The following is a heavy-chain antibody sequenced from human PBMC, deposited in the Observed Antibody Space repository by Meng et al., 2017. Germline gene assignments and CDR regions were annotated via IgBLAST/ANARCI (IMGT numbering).Heavy chain of an antibody. J-gene: IGHJ1*01. CDR2: ISSSGSTI. CDR1: GFTFSDYY. Sequence: QVLRVESGGGLFKPGGSLRLSCAASGFTFSDYYMSWIRQAPGKGLEWVSYISSSGSTIYYADSVKGRFTISRDNAKNTLYLQMNSLRAEDTAVYYCARVYGGSGSPSKYFQHWGQGTLVTVSS. D-gene: IGHD3-10*01. V-gene: IGHV3-11*04. CDR3: ARVYGGSGSPSKYFQH.